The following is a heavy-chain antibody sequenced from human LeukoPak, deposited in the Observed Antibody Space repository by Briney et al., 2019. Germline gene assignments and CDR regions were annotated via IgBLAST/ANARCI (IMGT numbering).Heavy chain of an antibody. D-gene: IGHD2-2*01. V-gene: IGHV4-30-4*08. CDR1: GGSISSGDNY. CDR2: IYYSGST. J-gene: IGHJ3*02. CDR3: ARYIVVESALHRWDAFDI. Sequence: SETLSLTCTVSGGSISSGDNYWSWIRQPPGKGLEWIGYIYYSGSTYYNPSLKSRVTISVDTSKNQFSLKLSSVTAADTAVYYCARYIVVESALHRWDAFDIWGQGTMVTVSS.